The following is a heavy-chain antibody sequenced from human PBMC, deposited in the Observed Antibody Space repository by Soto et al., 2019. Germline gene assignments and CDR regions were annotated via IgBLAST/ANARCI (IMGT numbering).Heavy chain of an antibody. D-gene: IGHD1-20*01. J-gene: IGHJ4*02. CDR2: ISGETGNT. CDR1: GYTFSSKG. CDR3: ARDGNWNHEPLDY. Sequence: QVLLEQSTAEVKKPGASMKVSCKTSGYTFSSKGLSWVRQAPGQCLEWMGWISGETGNTNYAPKFQGRVILTTDTSTSTGYMDLVSLKSDDTAIYYCARDGNWNHEPLDYWGQGTLVTVSS. V-gene: IGHV1-18*01.